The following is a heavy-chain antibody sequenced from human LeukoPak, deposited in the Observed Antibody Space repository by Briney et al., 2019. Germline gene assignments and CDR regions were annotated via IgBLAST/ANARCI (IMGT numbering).Heavy chain of an antibody. CDR3: AKDQVVITTAGSWFDP. D-gene: IGHD3-22*01. CDR1: GFTFSSSA. CDR2: ISASGGST. V-gene: IGHV3-23*01. Sequence: GGSLRLSCAASGFTFSSSAMSWVRQVPGKGLEWVSGISASGGSTSYADSVRGRFTISRDNSKNTVYLQMSSLRAEDTAVYYCAKDQVVITTAGSWFDPWGQGTLVTVSS. J-gene: IGHJ5*02.